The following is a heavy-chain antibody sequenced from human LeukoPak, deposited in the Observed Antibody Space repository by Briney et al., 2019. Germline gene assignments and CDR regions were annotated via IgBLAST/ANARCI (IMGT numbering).Heavy chain of an antibody. CDR2: INQDGSQK. J-gene: IGHJ4*02. V-gene: IGHV3-7*03. D-gene: IGHD5-24*01. CDR1: GFTLSNFW. Sequence: PGGSLRLSCATSGFTLSNFWMSWVRQAPGKGLEWVADINQDGSQKYYRDSVKGRFTISRDSAKNSLYLEMNSLSAEDTAVYYCARDRGWLQSDYWGQGALVTVSS. CDR3: ARDRGWLQSDY.